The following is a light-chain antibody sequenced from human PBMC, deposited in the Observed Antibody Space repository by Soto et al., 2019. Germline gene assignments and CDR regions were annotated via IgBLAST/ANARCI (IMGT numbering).Light chain of an antibody. CDR3: QQANTFPFT. J-gene: IGKJ3*01. V-gene: IGKV1-12*01. CDR1: QSISSW. CDR2: AAS. Sequence: DIQMTQSPSSVSASVGDRVTITCRASQSISSWLAWYQQRPGKAPKLLIHAASNLRSGVPSRFSGSGSGTVFTLTISSLQPEDFATYYCQQANTFPFTFGPGTKVDVK.